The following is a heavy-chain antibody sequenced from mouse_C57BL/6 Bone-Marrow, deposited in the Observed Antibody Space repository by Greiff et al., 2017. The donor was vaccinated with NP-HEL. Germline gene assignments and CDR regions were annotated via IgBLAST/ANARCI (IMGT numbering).Heavy chain of an antibody. V-gene: IGHV1-50*01. CDR3: ARDYSNPFDY. CDR1: GYTFTSYW. CDR2: IDPSDGYT. J-gene: IGHJ2*01. D-gene: IGHD2-5*01. Sequence: VQLQQPGAELVKPGASVKLSCKASGYTFTSYWMQWVKQRPGQGLEWIGEIDPSDGYTSYNQKFKGKATLTVDTSSSTAYMQLSSLTSEDSAVYYCARDYSNPFDYGGQGTTRTVSS.